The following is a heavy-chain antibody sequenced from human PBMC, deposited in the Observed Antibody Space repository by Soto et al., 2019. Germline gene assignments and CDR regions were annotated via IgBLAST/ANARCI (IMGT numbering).Heavy chain of an antibody. Sequence: GSLRLSCAASGFTFSSYNMNWVRQAPGKGLEWVSSITSSSSYIYYADSVKGRFTISRDNSKNTLYLQMDSLRAEDTAVYYCAKERSTGWYYFDFWGQGALVTVSS. J-gene: IGHJ4*02. D-gene: IGHD6-19*01. V-gene: IGHV3-21*01. CDR1: GFTFSSYN. CDR3: AKERSTGWYYFDF. CDR2: ITSSSSYI.